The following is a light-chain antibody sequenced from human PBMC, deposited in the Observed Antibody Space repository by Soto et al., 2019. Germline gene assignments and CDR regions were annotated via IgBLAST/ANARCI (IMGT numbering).Light chain of an antibody. V-gene: IGKV1-9*01. CDR2: AAS. J-gene: IGKJ4*01. CDR3: QQLNTYPLT. CDR1: QGISSY. Sequence: DLQLTQSPSFLSASVGDRVTITCRASQGISSYLDWYQQKPGKAPKLLIYAASSLQGGVPSRFSGSGSGTEFTLTISRLQPEDFATYYCQQLNTYPLTFGGGTKVEIK.